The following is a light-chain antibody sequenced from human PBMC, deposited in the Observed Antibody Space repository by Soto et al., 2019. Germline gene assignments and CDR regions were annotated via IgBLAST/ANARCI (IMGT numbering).Light chain of an antibody. Sequence: DIQMTQSPSSVSASVGDTINITCRASHDIKKWLAWYQQKPGKAPKVLIYAASNLESGVSPRFSGSGAGTEFSLTISSLQPEDFATYFCHQASSVPYTFGRGTKVDIK. J-gene: IGKJ3*01. CDR2: AAS. CDR3: HQASSVPYT. CDR1: HDIKKW. V-gene: IGKV1-12*01.